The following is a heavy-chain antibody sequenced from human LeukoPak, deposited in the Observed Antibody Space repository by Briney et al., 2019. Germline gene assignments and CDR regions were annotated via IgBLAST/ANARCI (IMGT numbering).Heavy chain of an antibody. D-gene: IGHD5-12*01. CDR2: ISCDGLNK. J-gene: IGHJ4*02. CDR1: GFTFSSYG. Sequence: GGSLRLSCAASGFTFSSYGIHWVRQAPGKGLEWVAVISCDGLNKNYADSVKGRFTISRDNSKNTLYLQMDSLRVEDTAVYYCAKGVRSGYDRLDYWGQGTLVTVSS. CDR3: AKGVRSGYDRLDY. V-gene: IGHV3-30*18.